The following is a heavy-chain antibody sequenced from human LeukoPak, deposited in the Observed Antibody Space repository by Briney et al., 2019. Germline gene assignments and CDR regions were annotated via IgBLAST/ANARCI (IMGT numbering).Heavy chain of an antibody. D-gene: IGHD3-22*01. CDR1: GYTFTSYG. V-gene: IGHV1-18*01. Sequence: GASVKVSCKASGYTFTSYGISWVRQAPGQGLEWMGWISAYNGNTNYAQKLQGRVTMTTDTSTSTAYMELRSLRSDDTAVYYCARGPDYHDSSGYRGAFDIWGQGTMVTVSS. CDR3: ARGPDYHDSSGYRGAFDI. J-gene: IGHJ3*02. CDR2: ISAYNGNT.